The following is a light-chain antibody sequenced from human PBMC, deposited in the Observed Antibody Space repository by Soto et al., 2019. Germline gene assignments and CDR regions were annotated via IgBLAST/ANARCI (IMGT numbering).Light chain of an antibody. V-gene: IGKV3-20*01. CDR2: AAS. CDR1: QSINNRY. Sequence: EIVLTQSPGTLSLSPGERATLSCRASQSINNRYLAWYQQKPGQAPRLLIYAASSRATGIPDRFSGSGSGTDFTLTISRLEPEDXAVYXXXQFGSSPGFTFGPGTKVDIK. CDR3: XQFGSSPGFT. J-gene: IGKJ3*01.